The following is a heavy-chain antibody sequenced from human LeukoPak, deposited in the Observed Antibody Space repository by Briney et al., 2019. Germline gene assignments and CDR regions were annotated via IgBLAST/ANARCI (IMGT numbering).Heavy chain of an antibody. D-gene: IGHD6-19*01. V-gene: IGHV3-7*01. Sequence: GSLRLSCAASGFTFSSYCMSWVRQAPGKGLEWVANIKQDGSQKYYVDSVKGRFTISRDNAKSLLYLQMNSLRPEDTAVYYCARGHPRWLVHGYFDYWGQGTLVTVSS. J-gene: IGHJ4*02. CDR3: ARGHPRWLVHGYFDY. CDR1: GFTFSSYC. CDR2: IKQDGSQK.